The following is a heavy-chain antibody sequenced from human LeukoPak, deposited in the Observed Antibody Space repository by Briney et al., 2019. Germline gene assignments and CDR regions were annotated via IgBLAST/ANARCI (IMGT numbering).Heavy chain of an antibody. CDR1: GGPISSGGYS. V-gene: IGHV4-30-2*01. CDR2: INHRGSS. D-gene: IGHD3-10*01. CDR3: ARGRGYMVRGAYYYYGMDV. Sequence: SQTLSLTCTVSGGPISSGGYSWSWIRQPPGKGLEWIGEINHRGSSNYNPSLKSLVTISVDTSKNQFSLKLSSVTAADTAVYYCARGRGYMVRGAYYYYGMDVWGQGTTVTVSS. J-gene: IGHJ6*02.